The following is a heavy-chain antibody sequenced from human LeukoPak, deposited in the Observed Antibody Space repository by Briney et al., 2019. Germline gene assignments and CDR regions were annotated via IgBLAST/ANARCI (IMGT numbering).Heavy chain of an antibody. CDR1: GFTFSSYS. V-gene: IGHV3-48*02. CDR2: ISSSSSTI. Sequence: GGSLRLSCAASGFTFSSYSMNWVRQAPGKGLEWVSYISSSSSTIYYADSVKGRFTISRDSAKNSLYLQMNSLRDEDTAVYYCAPHRGGNYPFDFWGQGTLVTVSS. J-gene: IGHJ4*02. CDR3: APHRGGNYPFDF. D-gene: IGHD1-26*01.